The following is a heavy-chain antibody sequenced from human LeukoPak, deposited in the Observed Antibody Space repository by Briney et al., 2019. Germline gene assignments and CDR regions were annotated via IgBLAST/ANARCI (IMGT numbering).Heavy chain of an antibody. CDR2: LYYTGRA. D-gene: IGHD4-17*01. J-gene: IGHJ4*02. V-gene: IGHV4-39*01. CDR1: GGSFSSSNKY. CDR3: ARHLVGGDYYFDF. Sequence: SETLSLTCTVSGGSFSSSNKYWGWIRQPPGKGLEWIGSLYYTGRAYYNASLKSRVTISVDTSKNQFSLKLTSVTAADTAVYYCARHLVGGDYYFDFRGQGTLVTVSS.